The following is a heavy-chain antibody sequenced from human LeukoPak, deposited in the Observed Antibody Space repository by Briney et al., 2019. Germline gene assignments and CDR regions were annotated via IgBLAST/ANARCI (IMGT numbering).Heavy chain of an antibody. CDR3: ARELTSHGMDV. Sequence: SETLSLTCTVSGGSISSYYWSWIRQPPGKGLEWIGYIYYSGSTNYNPSLKSRVTISVDTSKNQFSLKLSSVTAADTAVYYCARELTSHGMDVWGQGTTVTVSS. D-gene: IGHD3-16*01. V-gene: IGHV4-59*12. CDR2: IYYSGST. J-gene: IGHJ6*02. CDR1: GGSISSYY.